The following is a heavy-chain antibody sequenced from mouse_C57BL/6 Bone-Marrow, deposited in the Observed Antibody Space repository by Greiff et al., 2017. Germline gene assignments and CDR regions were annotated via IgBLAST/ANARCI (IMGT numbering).Heavy chain of an antibody. CDR3: ARSGPLGRSFDY. Sequence: QVQLQQPGAELVKPGASVKMSCKASGYTFTSYWITWVKQRPGQGLEWIGDIYPTSGRTNYTEKFKSKAILTVDTSSNTAYMQLSSLTSEDSAVFYWARSGPLGRSFDYWGQGTTLTVSS. CDR2: IYPTSGRT. J-gene: IGHJ2*01. D-gene: IGHD4-1*01. CDR1: GYTFTSYW. V-gene: IGHV1-55*01.